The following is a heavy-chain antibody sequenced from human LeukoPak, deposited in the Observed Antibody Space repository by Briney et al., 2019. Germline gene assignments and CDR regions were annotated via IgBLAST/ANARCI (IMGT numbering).Heavy chain of an antibody. CDR3: AREPYCSSTSCIYYYYYGMDV. CDR2: INPNSGGT. D-gene: IGHD2-2*01. CDR1: GYTFTGYY. V-gene: IGHV1-2*02. J-gene: IGHJ6*02. Sequence: GASVKVSCKASGYTFTGYYMHWVRQAPGQGLEWMGWINPNSGGTNYAQKFQGRVTMTRDTSISTAYMELSRLRSDDTAVYYCAREPYCSSTSCIYYYYYGMDVWGQGTTVTVSS.